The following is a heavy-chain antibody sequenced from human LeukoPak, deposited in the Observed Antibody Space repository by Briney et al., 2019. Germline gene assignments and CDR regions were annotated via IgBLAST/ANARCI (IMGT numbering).Heavy chain of an antibody. V-gene: IGHV3-48*04. J-gene: IGHJ4*02. CDR3: ARAVATVTHYFDC. Sequence: GGSLRLSCAASGFTFSRYSMNWVRQAPGKGLEWVPYISISSPIYYADSVKGRFTISRDNAKNSLYLQMNSLRVEDTSVFYCARAVATVTHYFDCWGQGTLVTVSS. CDR2: ISISSPI. D-gene: IGHD4-11*01. CDR1: GFTFSRYS.